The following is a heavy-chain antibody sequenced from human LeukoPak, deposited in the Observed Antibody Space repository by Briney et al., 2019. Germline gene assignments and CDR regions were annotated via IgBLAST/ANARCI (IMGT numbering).Heavy chain of an antibody. J-gene: IGHJ4*02. CDR1: GGSFSSYY. Sequence: PSETLSLTCTVSGGSFSSYYWSWLRQPAGKGLEWIGRIYTSGSTNYNPSLQSQVTISVDKSKNQFSLKLSSVTAADTAVYYCAREGYGDYVRYFDYWGQGTLVTVSS. CDR2: IYTSGST. CDR3: AREGYGDYVRYFDY. D-gene: IGHD4-17*01. V-gene: IGHV4-4*07.